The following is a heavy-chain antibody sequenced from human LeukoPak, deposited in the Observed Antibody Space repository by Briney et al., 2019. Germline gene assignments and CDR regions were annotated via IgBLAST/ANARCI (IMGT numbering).Heavy chain of an antibody. V-gene: IGHV3-30*01. J-gene: IGHJ6*03. CDR2: ISYDGSNK. CDR3: ARGRLGEYYYYYYMDV. D-gene: IGHD3-16*01. CDR1: GFTFSSYA. Sequence: GGSLRLSCAASGFTFSSYAMHWVRQAPGKGLEWVAVISYDGSNKYYADSVKVRFTISRDTSTNKLYLQMNSLRAADTALYYCARGRLGEYYYYYYMDVWDKGTTVTVSS.